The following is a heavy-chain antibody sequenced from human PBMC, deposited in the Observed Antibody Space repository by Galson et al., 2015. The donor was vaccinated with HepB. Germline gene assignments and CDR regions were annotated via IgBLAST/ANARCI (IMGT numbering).Heavy chain of an antibody. CDR1: GYTLTELS. Sequence: SVKVSCKVSGYTLTELSMHWVRQAPGKGLEWMGGFDPEDGETIYAQKFQGRVTMTEDTSTDTAYMELSSLRSEDTAVYYCATISPGVALDDAFDIWGQGTMVTVSS. J-gene: IGHJ3*02. V-gene: IGHV1-24*01. CDR2: FDPEDGET. D-gene: IGHD5-12*01. CDR3: ATISPGVALDDAFDI.